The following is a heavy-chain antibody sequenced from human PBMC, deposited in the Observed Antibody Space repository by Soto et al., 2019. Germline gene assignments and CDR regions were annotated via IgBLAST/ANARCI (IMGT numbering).Heavy chain of an antibody. Sequence: QVQLQESGPGLVKPSETLSLTCTVSGGSFSNYFWSWIRQPPGKGLEWIGYILHSGSTIYNPSLKSRVTISVDTSKNPFSLRLRSVTAADTAVYYCARSGTGTVSLFYSYGLDVWGQGTTVTVSS. D-gene: IGHD1-7*01. V-gene: IGHV4-59*01. J-gene: IGHJ6*02. CDR1: GGSFSNYF. CDR2: ILHSGST. CDR3: ARSGTGTVSLFYSYGLDV.